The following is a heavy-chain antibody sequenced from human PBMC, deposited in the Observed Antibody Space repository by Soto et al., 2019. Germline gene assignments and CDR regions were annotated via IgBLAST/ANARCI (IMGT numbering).Heavy chain of an antibody. CDR3: ARDLGKRGYDY. CDR2: IYYSGST. V-gene: IGHV4-59*01. D-gene: IGHD3-22*01. CDR1: GVSISSYY. J-gene: IGHJ4*02. Sequence: PSETLSLTCTVSGVSISSYYWSWIRQPPGKGLEWIGYIYYSGSTNYNPSLKSRVTISVDTSKNQFSLKLSSVTAADTAVYYCARDLGKRGYDYWGQGTLVTVSS.